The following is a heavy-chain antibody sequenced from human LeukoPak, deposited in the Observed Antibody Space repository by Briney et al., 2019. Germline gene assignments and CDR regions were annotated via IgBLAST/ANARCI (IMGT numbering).Heavy chain of an antibody. CDR2: INPYSGGT. J-gene: IGHJ4*02. Sequence: ASVKVSCKASGYIFTSYNMNWVRQAPGQGLEWMGWINPYSGGTNYAQKFQGRVTMTRDTSISTAYMELSRLRSDDTAVYYCVRDRTKYCSSTSCPLDYWGQGTLVTVSS. D-gene: IGHD2-2*01. CDR3: VRDRTKYCSSTSCPLDY. V-gene: IGHV1-2*02. CDR1: GYIFTSYN.